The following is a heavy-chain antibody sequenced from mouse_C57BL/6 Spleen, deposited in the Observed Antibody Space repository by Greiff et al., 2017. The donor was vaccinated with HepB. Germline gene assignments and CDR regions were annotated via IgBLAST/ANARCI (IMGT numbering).Heavy chain of an antibody. CDR1: GYTFTSYW. CDR3: ARGAYGSSSHFDY. CDR2: IDPSDSYT. Sequence: QVHVKQPGAELVMPGASVKLSCKASGYTFTSYWMHWVKQRPGQGLEWIGEIDPSDSYTNYNQKFKGKSTLTVDKSSSTAYMQLSSLTSEDSAVYYCARGAYGSSSHFDYWGQGTTLTVSS. J-gene: IGHJ2*01. D-gene: IGHD1-1*01. V-gene: IGHV1-69*01.